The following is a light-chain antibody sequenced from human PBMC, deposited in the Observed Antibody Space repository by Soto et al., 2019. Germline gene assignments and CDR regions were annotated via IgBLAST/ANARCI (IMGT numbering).Light chain of an antibody. Sequence: DIQMTQSPSSLSASVGDRVTITCRASQSTSMDLSWYQQKPGKAAKLLIYAASSLQSGVPSRFSGSGSGTDFTLTISSLQPEDFATYYCQQSYSTPLTFGGGT. J-gene: IGKJ4*01. CDR1: QSTSMD. CDR3: QQSYSTPLT. V-gene: IGKV1-39*01. CDR2: AAS.